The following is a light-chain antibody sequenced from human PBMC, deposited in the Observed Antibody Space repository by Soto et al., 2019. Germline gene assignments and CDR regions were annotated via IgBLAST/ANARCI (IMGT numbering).Light chain of an antibody. Sequence: QSALTQPRSVSGSPGQSVAISFTGTTSDVGGYDYVSWHQQHPGKAPELIIFDVSKRPSGVPDRFSGSKSGNTASLTISGIQAEDEADYFCCSYAGDFYVFGSGTKLTVL. J-gene: IGLJ1*01. CDR1: TSDVGGYDY. CDR2: DVS. V-gene: IGLV2-11*01. CDR3: CSYAGDFYV.